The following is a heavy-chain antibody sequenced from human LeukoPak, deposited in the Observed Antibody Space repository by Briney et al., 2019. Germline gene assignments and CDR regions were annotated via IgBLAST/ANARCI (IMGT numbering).Heavy chain of an antibody. CDR1: GYTFTSYD. CDR3: ARANNWNYALGY. V-gene: IGHV1-8*01. J-gene: IGHJ4*02. Sequence: GASVKVSCKASGYTFTSYDINWVRQATGQGLEWMGWMNPNSGNTGYAQKFQGRVTMTRNTSISTAYMELRSLGSDDTAIYYCARANNWNYALGYWGQGTLVTVSS. CDR2: MNPNSGNT. D-gene: IGHD1-7*01.